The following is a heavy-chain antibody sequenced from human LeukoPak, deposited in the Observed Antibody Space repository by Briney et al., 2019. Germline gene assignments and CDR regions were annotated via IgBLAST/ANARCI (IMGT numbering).Heavy chain of an antibody. CDR2: MNPNSGNT. J-gene: IGHJ4*02. D-gene: IGHD6-6*01. Sequence: SVKVSCKASGYTFTGYYMHWVRQATGQGLEWMGWMNPNSGNTGYAQKFQGRVTITRNTSISTAYMELSSLRSEDTAVYYCARDHNAGSPLGYWGQGTLVTVSS. CDR3: ARDHNAGSPLGY. CDR1: GYTFTGYY. V-gene: IGHV1-8*03.